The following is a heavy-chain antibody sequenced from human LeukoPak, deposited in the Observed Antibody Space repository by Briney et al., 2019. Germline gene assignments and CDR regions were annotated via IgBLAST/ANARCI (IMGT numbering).Heavy chain of an antibody. CDR2: IYYGGST. V-gene: IGHV4-31*03. Sequence: SQTLSLTCTVSGGSISSGGYYWSWIRQHPGKGLEWIGYIYYGGSTYYNPSLKSRVTISVDTSKNQFSLKLSSVTAADTAVYYCARARTAAGTDTTWFDPWGQGTLVTVSS. CDR1: GGSISSGGYY. CDR3: ARARTAAGTDTTWFDP. D-gene: IGHD6-13*01. J-gene: IGHJ5*02.